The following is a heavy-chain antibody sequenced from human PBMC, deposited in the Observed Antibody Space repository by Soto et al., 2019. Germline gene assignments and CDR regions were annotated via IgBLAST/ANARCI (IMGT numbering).Heavy chain of an antibody. J-gene: IGHJ6*02. CDR2: IIPIFGTA. CDR1: GGTFSSYA. Sequence: QVQLVQSGAEVKKPGSSVKVSCKASGGTFSSYAISWVRQAPGQGLEWMGWIIPIFGTANYAQKFQGRVTITADKSTSTAYMELSSLRSEDTAVYYCARVGSYCSGGSCPHYYGMDVWGQGTTVTVSS. V-gene: IGHV1-69*06. CDR3: ARVGSYCSGGSCPHYYGMDV. D-gene: IGHD2-15*01.